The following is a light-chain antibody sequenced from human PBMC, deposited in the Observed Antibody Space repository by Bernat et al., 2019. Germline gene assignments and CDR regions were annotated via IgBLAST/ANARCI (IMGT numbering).Light chain of an antibody. Sequence: EFVLTQSPGTLSLSPGERATLSCRASQSVSSNYLAWYQQKPGQAPRLLIYGVSSRATGIPDRFSGSGSGTDFTLTISRLEPEDFAVYYCQQYNKWPPITFGQGTRLDIK. CDR1: QSVSSNY. CDR2: GVS. J-gene: IGKJ5*01. V-gene: IGKV3-20*01. CDR3: QQYNKWPPIT.